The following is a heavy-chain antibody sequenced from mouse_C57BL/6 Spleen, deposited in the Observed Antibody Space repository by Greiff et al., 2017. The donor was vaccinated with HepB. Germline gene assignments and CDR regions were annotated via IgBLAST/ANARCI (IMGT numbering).Heavy chain of an antibody. CDR2: IYPETGGT. D-gene: IGHD1-1*01. Sequence: VQLQQSGAELVRPGASVTLSCKASGYTFTDYEMHWVKQTPVHGLEWIGAIYPETGGTAYNQKFKGKAILTADKSSSTAYMELRSLTSEDSAVYYCTRSSHWYFDVWGTGTTVTVSS. J-gene: IGHJ1*03. CDR1: GYTFTDYE. V-gene: IGHV1-15*01. CDR3: TRSSHWYFDV.